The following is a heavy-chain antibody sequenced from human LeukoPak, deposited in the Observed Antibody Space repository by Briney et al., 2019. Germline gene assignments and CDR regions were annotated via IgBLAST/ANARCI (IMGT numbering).Heavy chain of an antibody. Sequence: SETLSLTCTVSGGSISSYYWSWIRQPPGKGLEWIGYIYYSGSTNYNPSLKSRVTISVDTSKNQFSLKLSSVTAADTAAYYCARLGTAAGKYYGMDVWGQGTTVTVSS. CDR2: IYYSGST. CDR1: GGSISSYY. CDR3: ARLGTAAGKYYGMDV. D-gene: IGHD6-13*01. J-gene: IGHJ6*02. V-gene: IGHV4-59*08.